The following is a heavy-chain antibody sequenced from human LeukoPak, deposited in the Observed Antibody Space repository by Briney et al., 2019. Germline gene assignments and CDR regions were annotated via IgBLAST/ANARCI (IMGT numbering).Heavy chain of an antibody. CDR3: AKDIRTKAVAGFDY. J-gene: IGHJ4*02. V-gene: IGHV3-9*01. Sequence: GRSLRLSCAVSGFTFVVYAMHGVGQAPGRGLEWVSGITWNSGGIGYADSVKGRFTISRDNAKNSLYLQMNGLRAEDTALYYCAKDIRTKAVAGFDYWGQGTLVTVSS. CDR2: ITWNSGGI. D-gene: IGHD6-19*01. CDR1: GFTFVVYA.